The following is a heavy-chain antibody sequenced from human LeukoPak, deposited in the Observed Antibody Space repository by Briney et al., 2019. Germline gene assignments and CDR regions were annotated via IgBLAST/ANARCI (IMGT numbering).Heavy chain of an antibody. CDR1: GGSISSYY. D-gene: IGHD3-22*01. CDR3: ATYDSSGYYLAAFDI. CDR2: IYYSGTT. V-gene: IGHV4-59*12. J-gene: IGHJ3*02. Sequence: SETLSLTCTVSGGSISSYYWNWIRQPPGKGLEWIGYIYYSGTTNYNPSLKSRVSMSVDTSKNQFSLKLSSVTAADTAVYYCATYDSSGYYLAAFDIWGQGTMVTVSS.